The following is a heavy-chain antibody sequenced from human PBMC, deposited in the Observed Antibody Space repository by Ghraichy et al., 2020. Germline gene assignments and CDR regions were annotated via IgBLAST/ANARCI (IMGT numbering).Heavy chain of an antibody. J-gene: IGHJ4*02. Sequence: GESLNISCAASGFTVSSNYMSWVRQAPGKGLEWVSVIYSGGSTYYADSVKGRFTISRDNSKNTLYLQMNSLRAEDTAVYYCAHSKAGSSWYGLDYWGQGTLVTVSS. D-gene: IGHD6-13*01. CDR2: IYSGGST. CDR3: AHSKAGSSWYGLDY. CDR1: GFTVSSNY. V-gene: IGHV3-66*02.